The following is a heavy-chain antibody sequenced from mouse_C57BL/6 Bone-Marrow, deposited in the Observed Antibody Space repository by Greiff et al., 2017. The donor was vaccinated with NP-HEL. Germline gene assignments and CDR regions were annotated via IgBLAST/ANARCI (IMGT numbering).Heavy chain of an antibody. CDR2: IYPRSGNT. J-gene: IGHJ3*01. V-gene: IGHV1-81*01. D-gene: IGHD2-3*01. CDR3: ARMVTTGFAY. CDR1: GYTFTSYG. Sequence: QVQLKQSGAELARPGASVKLSCKASGYTFTSYGISWVKQRTGQGLELIGEIYPRSGNTYYNEKFKGKATLTADKSSSTAYMELRSLTSEDSAVYFCARMVTTGFAYWGQGTLVTVSA.